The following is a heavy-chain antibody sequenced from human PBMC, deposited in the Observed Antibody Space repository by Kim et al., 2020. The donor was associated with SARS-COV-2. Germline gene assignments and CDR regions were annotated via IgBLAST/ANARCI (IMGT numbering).Heavy chain of an antibody. CDR1: GFTFSHHD. J-gene: IGHJ4*02. V-gene: IGHV3-11*01. CDR2: IRTTGNEI. Sequence: GGSLRLSCVVSGFTFSHHDMSWIRPAPGKGPEWVSYIRTTGNEINYADSVKGRFTISRDKAKNSLYLQMNDLRAEDTAVYYCARDLFCQAADYWGQGTLV. D-gene: IGHD3-9*01. CDR3: ARDLFCQAADY.